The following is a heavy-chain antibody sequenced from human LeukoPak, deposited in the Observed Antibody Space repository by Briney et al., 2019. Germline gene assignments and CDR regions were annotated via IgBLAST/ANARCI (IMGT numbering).Heavy chain of an antibody. J-gene: IGHJ4*02. Sequence: GESLKISCKGSGYIFTNYWIGWVRQMPGEGLEWMGIIYSGDSDVRYSPSFQGQVTISVDRSISTAYLQWSSLKASDSAMYYCARGDCCGSCSAYNHFDYWGQGTLVTVSS. CDR3: ARGDCCGSCSAYNHFDY. CDR2: IYSGDSDV. CDR1: GYIFTNYW. V-gene: IGHV5-51*01. D-gene: IGHD2-15*01.